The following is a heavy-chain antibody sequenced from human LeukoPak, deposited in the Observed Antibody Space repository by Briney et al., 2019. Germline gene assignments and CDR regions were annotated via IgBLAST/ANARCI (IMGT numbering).Heavy chain of an antibody. V-gene: IGHV3-64D*09. CDR3: VITSATGPLDY. Sequence: GGSLRLSCSASGFTFSYYAMHWVRQAPGKGLEYVSAISGDGGNTYYADPLKGRFTISRDNSKNTLYLQMSSLTVEDTAVYYCVITSATGPLDYWGQGTLVTVSS. CDR1: GFTFSYYA. J-gene: IGHJ4*02. CDR2: ISGDGGNT. D-gene: IGHD1-14*01.